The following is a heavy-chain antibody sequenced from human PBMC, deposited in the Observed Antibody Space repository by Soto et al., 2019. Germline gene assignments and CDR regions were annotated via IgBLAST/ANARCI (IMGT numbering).Heavy chain of an antibody. Sequence: SETLSLTCTVSGGSISSGDYYWSWIRQHPGKGLEWMGYIYYSGSTYYNPSLKSRLTISVDTSKNQFSLKLSSVTAADTAVYYCARSQLAMYYYYGMDVWGQGTTVTVSS. CDR1: GGSISSGDYY. J-gene: IGHJ6*02. CDR3: ARSQLAMYYYYGMDV. D-gene: IGHD6-13*01. CDR2: IYYSGST. V-gene: IGHV4-31*03.